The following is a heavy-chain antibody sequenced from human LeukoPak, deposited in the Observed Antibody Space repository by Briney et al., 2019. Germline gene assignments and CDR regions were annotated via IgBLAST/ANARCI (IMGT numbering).Heavy chain of an antibody. J-gene: IGHJ6*04. D-gene: IGHD2-2*01. CDR2: IYYSGST. Sequence: KASETLSLTCTVSGGSISSYYWSWIRQPPGKGLEWIGYIYYSGSTNYNPSLKSRVTISVDTSKNQFSLKLGSVTAADTAVYYCARATSWYGMDVWGKGTTVTVSS. CDR1: GGSISSYY. CDR3: ARATSWYGMDV. V-gene: IGHV4-59*01.